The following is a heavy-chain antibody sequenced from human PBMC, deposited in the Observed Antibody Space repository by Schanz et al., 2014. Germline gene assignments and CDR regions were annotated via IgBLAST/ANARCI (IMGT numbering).Heavy chain of an antibody. CDR3: ARSGSNNWYVFDY. V-gene: IGHV1-3*01. CDR2: INAGTGNT. D-gene: IGHD6-13*01. CDR1: GYSFTPFP. J-gene: IGHJ4*02. Sequence: QVQPVQSWAEVNGPGASGKVSCKASGYSFTPFPIHWVRQAPGQRLEWMGWINAGTGNTEYSQKFQGRVTITRDTLASTAYMEVSSLRAEDTAVYYCARSGSNNWYVFDYWGQGTLVTVSS.